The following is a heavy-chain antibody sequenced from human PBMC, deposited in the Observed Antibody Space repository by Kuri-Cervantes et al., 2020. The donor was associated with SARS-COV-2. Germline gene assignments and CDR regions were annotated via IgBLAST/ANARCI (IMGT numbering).Heavy chain of an antibody. Sequence: GGSLRLSCAASGFTFSSYWMHWVRQAPEKGLVWVSRINSDGSSTSYADSVKGRFTISRDNAKNTLYLQMNSLRAEDTAVYYCARGMNSGINYDYWGQGTLVTVSS. V-gene: IGHV3-74*01. CDR2: INSDGSST. J-gene: IGHJ4*02. CDR1: GFTFSSYW. D-gene: IGHD1-26*01. CDR3: ARGMNSGINYDY.